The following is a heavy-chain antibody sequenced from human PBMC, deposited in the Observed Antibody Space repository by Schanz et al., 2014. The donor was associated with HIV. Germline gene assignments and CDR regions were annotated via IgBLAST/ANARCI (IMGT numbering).Heavy chain of an antibody. J-gene: IGHJ6*02. CDR1: GYSFTSYD. CDR3: ASDPSYYDYWSGYPRGYYYYGLDV. V-gene: IGHV1-8*01. Sequence: QVQLVQSGAEAKKPGASVMLSCKASGYSFTSYDINWVRQATGLGLEWMGWMNPNSGYTGYAQKFQGRVTMTRNTSISTAYMELSSLRSEDTAEYYCASDPSYYDYWSGYPRGYYYYGLDVWGQGTTVTVSS. CDR2: MNPNSGYT. D-gene: IGHD3-3*01.